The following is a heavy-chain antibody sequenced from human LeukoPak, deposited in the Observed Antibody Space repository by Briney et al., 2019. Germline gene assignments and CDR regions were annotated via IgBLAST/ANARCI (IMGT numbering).Heavy chain of an antibody. CDR1: GYTFTSYG. CDR3: ARGIVGATSYYYYYYMDV. J-gene: IGHJ6*03. CDR2: ISAYNGNT. V-gene: IGHV1-18*01. D-gene: IGHD1-26*01. Sequence: ASVKVSCKASGYTFTSYGISWVRQAPGQGLEWMGWISAYNGNTNYAQKLQGRVTRTTDTSTSTAYMELRSLRSDDTAVYYCARGIVGATSYYYYYYMDVWGKGTTVTVSS.